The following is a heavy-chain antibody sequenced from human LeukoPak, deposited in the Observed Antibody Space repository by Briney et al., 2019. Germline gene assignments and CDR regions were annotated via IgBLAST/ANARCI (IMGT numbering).Heavy chain of an antibody. D-gene: IGHD3-10*01. CDR1: GFTVSTDY. CDR3: ARDSGGSDY. V-gene: IGHV3-48*02. J-gene: IGHJ4*02. Sequence: GGSLRLSCAASGFTVSTDYMSWVRQAPGKGLEWVSFISSSSSTIYYADSVKGRFTISRDNAKNSLYLQMNSLRDEDTAVYYCARDSGGSDYWGQGTLVTVSS. CDR2: ISSSSSTI.